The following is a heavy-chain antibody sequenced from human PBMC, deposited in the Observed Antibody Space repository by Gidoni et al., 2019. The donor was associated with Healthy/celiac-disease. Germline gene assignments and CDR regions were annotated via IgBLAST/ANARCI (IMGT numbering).Heavy chain of an antibody. D-gene: IGHD3-9*01. V-gene: IGHV3-23*01. CDR1: GFIFSDYA. CDR3: AKDRYYDILTGYYFDF. CDR2: IRGSGGGT. J-gene: IGHJ4*02. Sequence: EVQLLESGGGLVQPGESLRLSCAASGFIFSDYAMSWVRQAPGKGLAWVSGIRGSGGGTYYADSVKGHFAISRDNAKNTLYLQMNSLSAEDTAVYYGAKDRYYDILTGYYFDFWGQGTLVTVSS.